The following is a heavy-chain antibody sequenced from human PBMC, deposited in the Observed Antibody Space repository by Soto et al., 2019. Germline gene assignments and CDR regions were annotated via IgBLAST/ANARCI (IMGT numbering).Heavy chain of an antibody. CDR2: IYHSGST. V-gene: IGHV4-30-2*01. J-gene: IGHJ5*02. CDR1: GGSISSGGYS. Sequence: SETLSLTCAVSGGSISSGGYSWSWIRQPPGKGLEWIGYIYHSGSTYYNPSLKSRVTISVDRSKNQFSLKLSSVTAADTAVYYCARVTSGTSGFDPWGQGTLVTVPQ. D-gene: IGHD1-1*01. CDR3: ARVTSGTSGFDP.